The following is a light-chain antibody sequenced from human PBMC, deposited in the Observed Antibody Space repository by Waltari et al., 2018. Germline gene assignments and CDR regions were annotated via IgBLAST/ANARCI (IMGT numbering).Light chain of an antibody. V-gene: IGKV1-9*01. CDR1: QGMSGY. CDR3: QHVYSYPVT. CDR2: AAC. J-gene: IGKJ4*01. Sequence: DIQLTQSPSFLSASVGDRVTFTCRASQGMSGYLAWYQQKPNKAPKLLINAACTLQSGVPSRFSGGKSGTEFTLTISSLQPEDFATYFCQHVYSYPVTFGGGTTLDI.